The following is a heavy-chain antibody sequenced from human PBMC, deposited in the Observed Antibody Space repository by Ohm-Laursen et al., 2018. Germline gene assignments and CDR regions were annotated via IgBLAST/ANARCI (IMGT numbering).Heavy chain of an antibody. CDR2: IYYSGST. Sequence: TLSLTCTVSGGSISSYYWSWIRQPPGKGLEWIGYIYYSGSTNYNPSLKSRVTISVDTSKNQFSLKLSSVTAADTAVYYCARDFEWATDVWGQGTLVTVSS. CDR1: GGSISSYY. D-gene: IGHD3-3*01. CDR3: ARDFEWATDV. V-gene: IGHV4-59*12. J-gene: IGHJ6*02.